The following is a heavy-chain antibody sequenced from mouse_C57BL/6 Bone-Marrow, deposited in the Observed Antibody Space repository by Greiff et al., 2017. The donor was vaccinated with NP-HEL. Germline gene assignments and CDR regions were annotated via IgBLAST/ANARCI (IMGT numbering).Heavy chain of an antibody. Sequence: QVQLKESGAELVRPGASVKLSCNASGYTFTDYYINWVKQRPGQGLEWIARIYPGSGNTYYNEKFKGKATLTAEKSSSTAYMQLSSLTSEDSAVYFCARIYYGSEGWGQGTLVTVSA. D-gene: IGHD2-1*01. V-gene: IGHV1-76*01. CDR1: GYTFTDYY. CDR3: ARIYYGSEG. CDR2: IYPGSGNT. J-gene: IGHJ3*02.